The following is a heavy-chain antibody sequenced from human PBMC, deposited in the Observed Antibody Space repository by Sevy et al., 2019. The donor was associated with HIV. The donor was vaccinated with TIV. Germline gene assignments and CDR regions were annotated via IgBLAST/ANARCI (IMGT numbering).Heavy chain of an antibody. J-gene: IGHJ3*02. CDR2: TYYRSKWYS. CDR3: ARDQEAMAIGAFDI. Sequence: SQTLSLTCAISGDSVSRNSAAWSWIRQSPSRGLEWLGRTYYRSKWYSDYEVSVKGRITVNSDTSKNQFSLQLNYVIPEATDVYYCARDQEAMAIGAFDIWGHGTMVTVSS. CDR1: GDSVSRNSAA. D-gene: IGHD2-21*01. V-gene: IGHV6-1*01.